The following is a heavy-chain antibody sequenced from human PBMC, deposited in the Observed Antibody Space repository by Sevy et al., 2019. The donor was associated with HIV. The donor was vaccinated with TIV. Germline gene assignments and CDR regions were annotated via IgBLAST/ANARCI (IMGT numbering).Heavy chain of an antibody. D-gene: IGHD2-15*01. Sequence: ASVKVSCKISGYTFTTYRITWVRQAPGQGLEWMGWISPHNGDTDYAQKLQDRITMITDTSTTTVYMELTGLGSDDTAVYYCARAYCSGGRCYSLAYWGQGTLVTVSS. V-gene: IGHV1-18*01. CDR3: ARAYCSGGRCYSLAY. CDR2: ISPHNGDT. J-gene: IGHJ4*02. CDR1: GYTFTTYR.